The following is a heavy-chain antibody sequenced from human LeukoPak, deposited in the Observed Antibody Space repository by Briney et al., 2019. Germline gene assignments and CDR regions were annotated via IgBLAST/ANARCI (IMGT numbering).Heavy chain of an antibody. J-gene: IGHJ4*02. CDR3: ARPRTQYCSGGSCYPWYY. CDR2: INHSGST. CDR1: GGSFSGYY. V-gene: IGHV4-34*01. Sequence: PSETLSLTCAVYGGSFSGYYWSWIRQPPGKGLEWIGEINHSGSTNYNPSLKSRVTISVDTSKNQFSLKLSSVTAADTAVYYCARPRTQYCSGGSCYPWYYWGQGTLVTVSS. D-gene: IGHD2-15*01.